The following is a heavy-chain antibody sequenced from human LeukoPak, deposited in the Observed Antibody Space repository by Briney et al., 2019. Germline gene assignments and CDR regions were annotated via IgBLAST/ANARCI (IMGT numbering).Heavy chain of an antibody. D-gene: IGHD4-17*01. CDR2: IIPTLGIA. V-gene: IGHV1-69*04. CDR1: GYTFTGYY. Sequence: SVKVSCKASGYTFTGYYMHWVRQAPGQGLEWMGRIIPTLGIANYAQKFQGRVTITADKSTSTAYMELSSLRSEDTAVYYCARGKRGAGDAFDIWGQGTMVTVSS. CDR3: ARGKRGAGDAFDI. J-gene: IGHJ3*02.